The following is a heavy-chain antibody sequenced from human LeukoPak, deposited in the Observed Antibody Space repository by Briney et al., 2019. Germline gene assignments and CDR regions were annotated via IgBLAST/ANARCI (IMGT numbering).Heavy chain of an antibody. CDR3: AKRNSSSWGGFDY. J-gene: IGHJ4*02. CDR1: GFTFSSYA. CDR2: ISGSGGST. Sequence: GGSLRLSCAASGFTFSSYAMSWVRQAPGKGLEWISAISGSGGSTYYADSVKGRFTISRDNSKNTLYLQMNSLRAEDTAVYYCAKRNSSSWGGFDYWGQGTLVTVSS. D-gene: IGHD6-13*01. V-gene: IGHV3-23*01.